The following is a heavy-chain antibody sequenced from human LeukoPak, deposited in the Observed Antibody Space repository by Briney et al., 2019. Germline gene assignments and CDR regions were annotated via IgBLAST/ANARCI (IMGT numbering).Heavy chain of an antibody. D-gene: IGHD6-13*01. CDR3: ARVRVSAAAGRGANDY. CDR1: GYTFTGYY. CDR2: INPNSGGT. V-gene: IGHV1-2*02. Sequence: GASVKVSCKASGYTFTGYYMHWVRQAPGQGLEWMGWINPNSGGTNYAQNFQGRVTMTRDTSISTAYMELSRLRSDDTAVHYCARVRVSAAAGRGANDYWGQGTLVTVSS. J-gene: IGHJ4*02.